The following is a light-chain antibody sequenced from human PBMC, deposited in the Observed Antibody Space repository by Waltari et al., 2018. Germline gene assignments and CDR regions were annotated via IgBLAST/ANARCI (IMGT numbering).Light chain of an antibody. CDR2: EGS. CDR1: SSDVGRYNL. CDR3: CSYAGSSAPRV. V-gene: IGLV2-23*01. Sequence: QSALTQPASVSGSPGQSITIACPGYSSDVGRYNLVPWYQQHPGKAPKLMIYEGSKRPSGVSNRFSGSKSDNTASLTISGLQAEDEAHYYCCSYAGSSAPRVFGGGTKLTVL. J-gene: IGLJ3*02.